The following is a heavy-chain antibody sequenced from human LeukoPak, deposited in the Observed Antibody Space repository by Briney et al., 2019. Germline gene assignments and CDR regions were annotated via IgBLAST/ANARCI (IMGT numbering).Heavy chain of an antibody. J-gene: IGHJ4*02. V-gene: IGHV1-18*01. CDR3: ARDRRVYYDSSGYYYEDGRVGHDY. CDR2: ISAYNGNT. Sequence: GASVKVSCKASGYTFTSYGISWVRQAPGQGLEWMGWISAYNGNTNYAQKLQGRVTMTTDTSTSTAYMELRSLRSDDTAVYYCARDRRVYYDSSGYYYEDGRVGHDYWGQGTLVTVSS. D-gene: IGHD3-22*01. CDR1: GYTFTSYG.